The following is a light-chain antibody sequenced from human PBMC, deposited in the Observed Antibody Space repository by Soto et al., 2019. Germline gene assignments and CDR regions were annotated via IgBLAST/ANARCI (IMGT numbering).Light chain of an antibody. CDR1: QTVSSS. CDR3: QQRSNWPLT. CDR2: DAS. J-gene: IGKJ4*01. Sequence: EIVLTQSPATLSLSPGERASLSCRASQTVSSSLAWYQHKPGQPPRLLISDASNRATGIPARFSGSGSGTDFTLTIGSLEPEDFAVYYCQQRSNWPLTFGGGTKVEIK. V-gene: IGKV3-11*01.